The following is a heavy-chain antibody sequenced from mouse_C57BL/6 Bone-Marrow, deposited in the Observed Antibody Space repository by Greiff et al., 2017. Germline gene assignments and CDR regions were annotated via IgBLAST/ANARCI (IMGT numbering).Heavy chain of an antibody. CDR2: IYPGSGST. V-gene: IGHV1-55*01. CDR3: ARDYVSSTPFDY. CDR1: GYTFTSYW. D-gene: IGHD1-1*01. Sequence: QVQLQQPGAELVKPGASVKMSCKASGYTFTSYWITWVKQRPGQGLEWIGDIYPGSGSTNYNEKFKSKATLTVDTSSSTAYMQLSSLTSEDSAVYYCARDYVSSTPFDYWGQGTTLTVSS. J-gene: IGHJ2*01.